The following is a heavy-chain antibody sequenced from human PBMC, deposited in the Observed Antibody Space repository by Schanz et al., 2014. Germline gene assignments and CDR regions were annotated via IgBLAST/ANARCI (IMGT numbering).Heavy chain of an antibody. D-gene: IGHD7-27*01. CDR2: INLDGSGK. V-gene: IGHV3-7*03. Sequence: EVQLVESGGGLVQPGGSLRLSCAASGFTFTNYWMTWVRQAPGKGLEWVANINLDGSGKIYLGSVRGRFAISRDNAKNSLYLEMTSLRGEDTAVYYCARENLNWEAFDIWGQGTVVTVSS. CDR3: ARENLNWEAFDI. J-gene: IGHJ3*02. CDR1: GFTFTNYW.